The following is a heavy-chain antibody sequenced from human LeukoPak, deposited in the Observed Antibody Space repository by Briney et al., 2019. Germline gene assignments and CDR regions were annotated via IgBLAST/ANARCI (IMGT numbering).Heavy chain of an antibody. CDR2: ISAYNGNT. CDR1: GYTFTSYG. D-gene: IGHD2-15*01. Sequence: ASVKVSCKASGYTFTSYGISWVRQAPRQGLEWMGWISAYNGNTNYAQKLQGRVTMTTDTSTSTAYMELSSLRSEDTAVYYCARDWDIVTTYAFDIWGQGTMVTVSS. J-gene: IGHJ3*02. CDR3: ARDWDIVTTYAFDI. V-gene: IGHV1-18*01.